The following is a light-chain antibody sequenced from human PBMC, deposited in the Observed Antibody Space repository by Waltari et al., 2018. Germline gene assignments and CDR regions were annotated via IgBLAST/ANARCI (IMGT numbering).Light chain of an antibody. J-gene: IGLJ1*01. CDR1: SSNIGNNV. Sequence: QSVLTQPPSASGTPGQRVTISCSGSSSNIGNNVFNWYQQLPGTAPKPLIYSDNQRPSVVPDRFSGSRSGTSASLAISGLQSEDEADYYCAAWDDSLIGYVFGTGTQVTVL. CDR2: SDN. V-gene: IGLV1-44*01. CDR3: AAWDDSLIGYV.